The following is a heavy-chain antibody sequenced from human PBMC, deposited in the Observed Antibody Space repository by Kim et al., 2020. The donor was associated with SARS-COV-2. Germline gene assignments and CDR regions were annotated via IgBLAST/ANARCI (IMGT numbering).Heavy chain of an antibody. J-gene: IGHJ4*02. Sequence: ASVKVSCKASGYSLTTYAITWVRQAPGQGLEWLGWISAHNGNAHYAQKLQGRVTVTTDRSTSTAYMELRSLTSDDTAVYFCASGYCFNPNCPRNFDYWGQGTLVTVSS. V-gene: IGHV1-18*01. CDR3: ASGYCFNPNCPRNFDY. CDR2: ISAHNGNA. D-gene: IGHD2-15*01. CDR1: GYSLTTYA.